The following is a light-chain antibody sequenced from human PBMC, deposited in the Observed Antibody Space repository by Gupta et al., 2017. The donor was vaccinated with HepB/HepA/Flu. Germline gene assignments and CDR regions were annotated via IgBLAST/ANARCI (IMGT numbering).Light chain of an antibody. V-gene: IGKV1-33*01. Sequence: DIQMTQSPSSLSASVGDRVTITCQASQDINNYLNWYQQKPGKAPKLLIYGASNLETGVPSRFRGSRSGTDFTFTISSLQPEDVATYYCQQYDTLLIFTFGPGTKVDIK. J-gene: IGKJ3*01. CDR3: QQYDTLLIFT. CDR1: QDINNY. CDR2: GAS.